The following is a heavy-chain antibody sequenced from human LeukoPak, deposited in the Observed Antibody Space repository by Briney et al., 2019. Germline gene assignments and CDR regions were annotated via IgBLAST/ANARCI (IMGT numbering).Heavy chain of an antibody. V-gene: IGHV1-8*01. D-gene: IGHD6-13*01. Sequence: GASVKVSCKASGYTFTSYDINWVRQATGQGLEWMGWMNPNSGNTGYAQKFQGRVTMTRDTSTSTVYMELSSLRSEDTAVYYCARSAAGAGTSIHYYYYYGMDVWAKGPRSPSP. CDR1: GYTFTSYD. CDR2: MNPNSGNT. CDR3: ARSAAGAGTSIHYYYYYGMDV. J-gene: IGHJ6*02.